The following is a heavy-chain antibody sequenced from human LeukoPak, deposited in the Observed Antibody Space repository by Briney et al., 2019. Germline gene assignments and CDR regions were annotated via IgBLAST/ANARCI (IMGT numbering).Heavy chain of an antibody. D-gene: IGHD1-26*01. CDR2: ISSSSSYI. V-gene: IGHV3-21*01. Sequence: GGSLRLSCAASGFTFSSYSMNWVRQAPGKGLEWVSSISSSSSYIYYADSVKGRFTISRDNAKNSLYLQMNSLRAEDTAVYYCARDGANPYYMDVWGKGTTVTVSS. CDR3: ARDGANPYYMDV. J-gene: IGHJ6*03. CDR1: GFTFSSYS.